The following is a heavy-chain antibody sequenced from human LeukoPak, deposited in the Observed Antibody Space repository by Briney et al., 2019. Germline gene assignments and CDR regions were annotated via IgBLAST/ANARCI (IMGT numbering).Heavy chain of an antibody. D-gene: IGHD2-2*02. J-gene: IGHJ4*02. CDR3: ARAARYCSSTSCYNFFDY. CDR1: GGSISRSSYY. CDR2: IYYSGST. Sequence: SETLSLTCSVSGGSISRSSYYWGWIRQPPGQGLEGIGTIYYSGSTYYNPSLKSRVTISVDTSKNQFSLKLNSVTAADTAVYYCARAARYCSSTSCYNFFDYWGQGTLVTVSS. V-gene: IGHV4-39*07.